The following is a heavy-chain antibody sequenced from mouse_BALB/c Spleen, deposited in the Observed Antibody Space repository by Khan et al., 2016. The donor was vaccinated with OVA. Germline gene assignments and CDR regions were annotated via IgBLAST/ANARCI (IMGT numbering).Heavy chain of an antibody. J-gene: IGHJ3*02. D-gene: IGHD1-1*01. V-gene: IGHV1-84*02. CDR2: IYPGNGNT. Sequence: VQLQESGPELVNPGASVKISCKASGYIFTDYYINWVKQKPGQGLEWIGWIYPGNGNTKYNENFKGKATLTVDTSSITAYMQLSSLTSEDTAVYFCARGNYYCSTSWFSYWGQGTLVTVST. CDR3: ARGNYYCSTSWFSY. CDR1: GYIFTDYY.